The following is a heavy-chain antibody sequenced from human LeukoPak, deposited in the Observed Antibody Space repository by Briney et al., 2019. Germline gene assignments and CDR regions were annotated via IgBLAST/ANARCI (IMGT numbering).Heavy chain of an antibody. V-gene: IGHV4-39*07. D-gene: IGHD6-13*01. CDR2: IYYSGST. Sequence: PSETLSLTCTVSGGSISSSSYYWGWIRQPPGKGLEWIGSIYYSGSTYYNPSLKSRVTISVDTSKNQFSLKPSSVTAADTAVYYCARDSRYSSSWYGPRAFDPWGQGTLVTVSS. CDR3: ARDSRYSSSWYGPRAFDP. CDR1: GGSISSSSYY. J-gene: IGHJ5*02.